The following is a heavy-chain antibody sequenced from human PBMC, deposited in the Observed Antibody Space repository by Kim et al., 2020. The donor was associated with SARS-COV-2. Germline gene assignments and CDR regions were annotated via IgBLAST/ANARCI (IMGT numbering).Heavy chain of an antibody. J-gene: IGHJ5*02. CDR1: GFTVSSNY. D-gene: IGHD3-3*01. Sequence: LSLTCAASGFTVSSNYMSWVRQAPGKGLEWVSVIYSGGSTYYADSVKGRFTISRDNSKNTLYLQMNSLRAEDTAVYYCAREITIFGWIRFDPWGQGTLVTVSS. CDR2: IYSGGST. V-gene: IGHV3-66*01. CDR3: AREITIFGWIRFDP.